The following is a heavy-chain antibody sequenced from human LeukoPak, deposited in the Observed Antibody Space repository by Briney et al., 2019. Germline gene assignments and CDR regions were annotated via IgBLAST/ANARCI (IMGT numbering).Heavy chain of an antibody. V-gene: IGHV1-2*02. CDR3: ARVVIENDSERYYFDY. D-gene: IGHD1-1*01. CDR1: GYTFTGYY. J-gene: IGHJ4*02. Sequence: ASVKVSCKASGYTFTGYYMHWVRQAPGQGLEWMGWINPNSGGTNYAQKFQGRVTMTRDTSISTAYMELSRLRSDDTAVYYCARVVIENDSERYYFDYWGQGTLVTVSS. CDR2: INPNSGGT.